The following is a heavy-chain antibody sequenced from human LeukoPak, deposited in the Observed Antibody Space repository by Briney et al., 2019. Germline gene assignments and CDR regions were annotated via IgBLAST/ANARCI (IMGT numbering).Heavy chain of an antibody. D-gene: IGHD4-17*01. Sequence: SGGSLRPSCAASGFSFSTHGMHWVRQAPGKGLEWVAFIRYDGSDKYYADSVKGRFTISRDNSKNTLYLQMNSLRAEDTAVYYCAKVPTTVITTGYWGQGTLVTVSS. CDR3: AKVPTTVITTGY. V-gene: IGHV3-30*02. CDR1: GFSFSTHG. CDR2: IRYDGSDK. J-gene: IGHJ4*02.